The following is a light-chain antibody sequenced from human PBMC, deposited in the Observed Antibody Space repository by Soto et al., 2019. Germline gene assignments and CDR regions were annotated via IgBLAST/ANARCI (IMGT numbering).Light chain of an antibody. CDR1: QSVSSN. V-gene: IGKV3-15*01. Sequence: DIVMTQSPATLSVSPGERATLSCRASQSVSSNLAWYQQKPGQAPRLLIYGASTRATGIPARFSGSGSGTEFTLTISGLQSEDFAVYYCQQYNNWPPSTFGQGTRLEIK. CDR3: QQYNNWPPST. J-gene: IGKJ5*01. CDR2: GAS.